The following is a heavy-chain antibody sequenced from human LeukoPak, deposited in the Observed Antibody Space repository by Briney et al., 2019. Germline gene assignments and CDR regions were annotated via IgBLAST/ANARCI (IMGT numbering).Heavy chain of an antibody. V-gene: IGHV4-59*08. D-gene: IGHD5-24*01. CDR1: GGSISNYY. J-gene: IGHJ4*02. Sequence: SETLSLTCTVSGGSISNYYWSWIRQPPGKGLEWIGYIYYSGSTNYNPSLKSRVIISVDTSKNQFSLKLSSVTAADTAVYYCVRRLQTRVDYWGQGTLVTVSS. CDR2: IYYSGST. CDR3: VRRLQTRVDY.